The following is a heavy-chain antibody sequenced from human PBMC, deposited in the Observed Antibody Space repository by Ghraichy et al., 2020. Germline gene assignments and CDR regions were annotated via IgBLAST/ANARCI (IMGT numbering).Heavy chain of an antibody. J-gene: IGHJ5*02. CDR1: GFTFSSYW. D-gene: IGHD3-16*02. V-gene: IGHV3-7*01. Sequence: GGSLRLSCAASGFTFSSYWMSWVRQAPGKGLEWVANIKQDGSEKYYVDSVKGRFTISGDNAKNSLYLQMNSLRAEDTAVYYCAKNIGYRPDWFDPWGQGTLVTVSS. CDR2: IKQDGSEK. CDR3: AKNIGYRPDWFDP.